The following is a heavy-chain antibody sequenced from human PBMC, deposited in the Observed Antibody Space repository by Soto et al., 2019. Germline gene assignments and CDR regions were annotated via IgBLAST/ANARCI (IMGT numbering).Heavy chain of an antibody. CDR3: AKDRKNLGQWLEFDY. Sequence: GGSLRLSCAASGFTFSSYAMSWVRQAPGKGLEWVSAISGSGGSTYYADSVKGRFTISRDNSKNTLYLQMNSLRAEDTAVYYCAKDRKNLGQWLEFDYWGQGTLVTVSS. V-gene: IGHV3-23*01. J-gene: IGHJ4*02. CDR2: ISGSGGST. CDR1: GFTFSSYA. D-gene: IGHD6-19*01.